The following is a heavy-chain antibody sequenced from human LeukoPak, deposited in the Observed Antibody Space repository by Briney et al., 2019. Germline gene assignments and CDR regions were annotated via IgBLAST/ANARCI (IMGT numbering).Heavy chain of an antibody. V-gene: IGHV3-23*01. Sequence: GGSLRLSCAASGFTFSSYAMSWVRQAPGKGLEWVSAISGSGGSTYYADSVKGRFTISSDNSKNTLYLQMNSLRAEDTAVYYCAKDKRSYYYGSGSYLSDYWGQGTLVTVSS. J-gene: IGHJ4*02. D-gene: IGHD3-10*01. CDR1: GFTFSSYA. CDR2: ISGSGGST. CDR3: AKDKRSYYYGSGSYLSDY.